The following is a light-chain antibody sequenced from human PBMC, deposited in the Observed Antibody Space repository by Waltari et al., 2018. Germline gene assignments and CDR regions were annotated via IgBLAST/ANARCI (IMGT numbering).Light chain of an antibody. V-gene: IGKV3-15*01. CDR2: GAS. CDR1: QSVSSN. J-gene: IGKJ5*01. Sequence: EIVMTQSPATLSVSPGERATLSCRASQSVSSNLAWYQQEPGQAPRLLIYGASTRATGIPARFSGSGSGTEFTLTISSLQSEDFAVYYCQQYNNWPPRVTFGQGTRLEIK. CDR3: QQYNNWPPRVT.